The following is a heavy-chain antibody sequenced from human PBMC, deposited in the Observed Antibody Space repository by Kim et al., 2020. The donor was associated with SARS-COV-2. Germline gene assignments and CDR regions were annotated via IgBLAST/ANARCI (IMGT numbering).Heavy chain of an antibody. Sequence: VDSVKARFTIPRDNSKNSLYRQMNSLGAEVTAVYYCTRAVIAVSGTDTFDYWGQGTLVTVSS. V-gene: IGHV3-7*01. D-gene: IGHD6-19*01. CDR3: TRAVIAVSGTDTFDY. J-gene: IGHJ4*02.